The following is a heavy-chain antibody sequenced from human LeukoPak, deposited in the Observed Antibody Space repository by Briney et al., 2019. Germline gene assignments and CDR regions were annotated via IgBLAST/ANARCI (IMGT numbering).Heavy chain of an antibody. D-gene: IGHD5-18*01. CDR2: ITSDGSST. CDR3: ARGNTAMVT. Sequence: PGGSLRLSCAASGFTFSTYWVHWVRQAPGKGLAWVSRITSDGSSTSYADSVKGRFTISRDNTKNTLYLQMNSLRAEDTAVYYCARGNTAMVTWGQGTLVTVSS. CDR1: GFTFSTYW. V-gene: IGHV3-74*01. J-gene: IGHJ4*02.